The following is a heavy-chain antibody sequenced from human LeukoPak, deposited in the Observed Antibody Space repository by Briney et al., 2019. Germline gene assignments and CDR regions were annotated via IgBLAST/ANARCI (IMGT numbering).Heavy chain of an antibody. D-gene: IGHD5-18*01. CDR2: TYYRYKWYN. J-gene: IGHJ4*02. CDR1: GDSVSSNSAA. Sequence: SQTLSLTCAISGDSVSSNSAAWNWIRQSPSRGLEWLGRTYYRYKWYNDYAVSVKSRITINPDTSKNQFSLQLNSVTPEDTAVYYCARDLGAKGDTAMVTFYFDYWGQGTLVTVSS. CDR3: ARDLGAKGDTAMVTFYFDY. V-gene: IGHV6-1*01.